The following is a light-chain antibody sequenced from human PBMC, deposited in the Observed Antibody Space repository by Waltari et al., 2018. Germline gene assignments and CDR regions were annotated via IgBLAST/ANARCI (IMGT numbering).Light chain of an antibody. CDR1: SSDLGTYAY. CDR2: DVT. CDR3: SSYTTSSTVYV. V-gene: IGLV2-14*03. J-gene: IGLJ1*01. Sequence: QSALTQPASVSGSPGQSITIPCPGTSSDLGTYAYVPWYQQHPGKAPKLMIYDVTKRPSGIANRFSGSKSGNTASLTISGLQAEDEADYYCSSYTTSSTVYVFGTGTKVTVL.